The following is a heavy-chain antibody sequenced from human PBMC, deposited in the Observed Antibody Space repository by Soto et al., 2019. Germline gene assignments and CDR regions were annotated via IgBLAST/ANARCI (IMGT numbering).Heavy chain of an antibody. CDR3: ARGWGYDSNDYHYGY. Sequence: QVQLVQSGAEVRKPGSSVKVSCKASGGTFSRHAISWVRQAPGQGLEWMGGIIPIFGTANHAQKLQGRVTIIADEYTSTVYMELSSLRPEDTAMYYCARGWGYDSNDYHYGYWGQGTLVIV. CDR1: GGTFSRHA. V-gene: IGHV1-69*01. J-gene: IGHJ4*02. CDR2: IIPIFGTA. D-gene: IGHD3-22*01.